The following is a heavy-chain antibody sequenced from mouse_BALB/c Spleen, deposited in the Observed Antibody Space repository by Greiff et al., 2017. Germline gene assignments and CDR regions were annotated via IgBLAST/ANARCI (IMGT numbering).Heavy chain of an antibody. J-gene: IGHJ3*01. D-gene: IGHD3-3*01. V-gene: IGHV1-9*01. CDR3: ARGQSWFAY. CDR2: ILPGSGST. CDR1: GYTFSSYW. Sequence: VQLQQSGAELMKPGASVKISCKATGYTFSSYWIEWVKQRPGHGLEWIGEILPGSGSTNYNEKFKGKATFTADTSSNTAYMQLSSLTSEDSAVYYCARGQSWFAYWGQGTLVTVSA.